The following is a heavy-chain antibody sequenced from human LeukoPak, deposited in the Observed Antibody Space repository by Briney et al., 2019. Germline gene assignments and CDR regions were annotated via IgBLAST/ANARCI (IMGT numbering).Heavy chain of an antibody. J-gene: IGHJ4*02. D-gene: IGHD3-16*02. CDR2: IYYSGST. Sequence: SETLSLTCTVSGGSISSYYWSWIRQPPGKGLEWIGCIYYSGSTNYTPSLKSRVTISVDTSKNQFSLKLSSVTAADTAVYYCARTASFYKRFDYWGQGTLVTVSS. CDR1: GGSISSYY. CDR3: ARTASFYKRFDY. V-gene: IGHV4-59*01.